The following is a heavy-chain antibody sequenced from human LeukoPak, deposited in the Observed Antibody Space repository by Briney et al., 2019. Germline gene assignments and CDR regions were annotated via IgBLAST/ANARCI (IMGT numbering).Heavy chain of an antibody. D-gene: IGHD1-26*01. Sequence: GGSLRLSCAASGFTFSSYGMHWVRQAPGKGLDWVAVISNDGSKKYYADSVKGRFTISRDNSKNTLYLQMNSLRAEDTAVYYCARSGYSGSYYSSGRLNYWGQGTLVTVSS. J-gene: IGHJ4*02. CDR2: ISNDGSKK. CDR1: GFTFSSYG. V-gene: IGHV3-30*03. CDR3: ARSGYSGSYYSSGRLNY.